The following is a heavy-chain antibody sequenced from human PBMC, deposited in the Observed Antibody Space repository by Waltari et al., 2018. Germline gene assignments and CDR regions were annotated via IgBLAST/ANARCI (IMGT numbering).Heavy chain of an antibody. CDR1: GGSISSGGYY. CDR2: SYYSGST. Sequence: QVQLQESGPGLVKPSQTLSLTCTVSGGSISSGGYYWSWIRQHPGKGLEWIGYSYYSGSTYYNPSLKSRVTISVDTSKNQFSLKLSSVTAADTAVYYCARGGYDFTNWFDPWGQGTLVTVSS. CDR3: ARGGYDFTNWFDP. J-gene: IGHJ5*02. D-gene: IGHD5-12*01. V-gene: IGHV4-31*03.